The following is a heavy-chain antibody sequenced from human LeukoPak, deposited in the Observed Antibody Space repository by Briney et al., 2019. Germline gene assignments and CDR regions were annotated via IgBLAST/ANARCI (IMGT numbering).Heavy chain of an antibody. CDR1: GFTFSSYS. CDR2: ISSSSSYI. V-gene: IGHV3-21*01. D-gene: IGHD3-22*01. CDR3: ARVTGVGDYYDSSGYIDY. J-gene: IGHJ4*02. Sequence: PGGSLRLSCAASGFTFSSYSMNWVRQAPGKGLEWVSSISSSSSYIYYADSVKGRFTISRDNAKNSLYLQMNSLRAEDTAVYYCARVTGVGDYYDSSGYIDYWGQGTLVTVSS.